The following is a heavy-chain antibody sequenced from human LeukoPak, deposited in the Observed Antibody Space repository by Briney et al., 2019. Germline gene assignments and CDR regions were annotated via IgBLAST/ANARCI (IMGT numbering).Heavy chain of an antibody. CDR2: ISTDGSGT. D-gene: IGHD4-17*01. CDR3: ARVPFDEYGIDL. J-gene: IGHJ5*02. CDR1: GFTFSSYW. V-gene: IGHV3-74*01. Sequence: GGSLRLSCAASGFTFSSYWMHWVRQSPGKGLIWVSRISTDGSGTSYADSVKGRFTVSRDNAKNTVFLQMNSLRVEDTAVYYCARVPFDEYGIDLWGQGILVTVSS.